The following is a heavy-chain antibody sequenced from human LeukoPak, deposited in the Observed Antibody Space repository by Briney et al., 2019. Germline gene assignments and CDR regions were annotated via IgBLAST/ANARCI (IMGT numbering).Heavy chain of an antibody. CDR1: GFTFSSYS. V-gene: IGHV3-48*04. D-gene: IGHD3-22*01. Sequence: PGGSLRLSCAASGFTFSSYSMNWVRQAPGKGLEWVSYISSSSSTIYYADSVKGRFTISRDNAKNSLYLQMNSLRAEDTAVYYCARSAGGSGYLFDYWGQGTLVTVSS. CDR3: ARSAGGSGYLFDY. J-gene: IGHJ4*02. CDR2: ISSSSSTI.